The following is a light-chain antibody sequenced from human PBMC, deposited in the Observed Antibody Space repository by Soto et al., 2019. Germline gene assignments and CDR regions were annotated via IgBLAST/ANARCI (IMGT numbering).Light chain of an antibody. CDR3: GSITRSSTSV. V-gene: IGLV2-14*01. J-gene: IGLJ1*01. CDR2: DVT. Sequence: QSAPSQPASVSGSPGQSITISCTGTSSDVGGFEYVSWYQHQPGKAPKLIIYDVTKRPSGVSNRFSGSKSGNTASMTISGIQAEDEGDYYCGSITRSSTSVFGTGTKVTGL. CDR1: SSDVGGFEY.